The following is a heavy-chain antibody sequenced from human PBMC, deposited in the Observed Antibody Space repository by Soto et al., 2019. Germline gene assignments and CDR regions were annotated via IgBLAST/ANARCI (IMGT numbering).Heavy chain of an antibody. D-gene: IGHD3-22*01. CDR3: AHIPPYYYDSSGYYGEFDP. CDR2: IYWDDDK. J-gene: IGHJ5*02. V-gene: IGHV2-5*02. Sequence: SGPTLVNPTQTLTLTCTFSGFSLSTSGVGVGWIRQPPGKALEWLALIYWDDDKRYSPSLKSRLTITKDTSKNQVVLTMTNMDPVDTATYYCAHIPPYYYDSSGYYGEFDPWGQGTLVTVSS. CDR1: GFSLSTSGVG.